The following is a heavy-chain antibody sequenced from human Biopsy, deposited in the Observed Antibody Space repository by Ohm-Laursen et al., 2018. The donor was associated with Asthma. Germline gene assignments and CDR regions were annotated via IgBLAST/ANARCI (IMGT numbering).Heavy chain of an antibody. CDR2: ISYDGSSI. J-gene: IGHJ4*02. V-gene: IGHV3-30-3*01. CDR1: RFTYE. CDR3: AREGVAGTHIED. Sequence: SLRLSCAASRFTYEMHWVRQAPGKGLEWVAVISYDGSSIYYADSVKGRFTISRDNSKNTLFLEMNSLRPEDTAVYYCAREGVAGTHIEDWGQGTLVTVSS. D-gene: IGHD6-19*01.